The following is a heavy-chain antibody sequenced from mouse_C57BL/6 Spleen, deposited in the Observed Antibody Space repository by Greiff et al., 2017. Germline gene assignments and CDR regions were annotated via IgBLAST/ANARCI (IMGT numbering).Heavy chain of an antibody. CDR2: IDPSDCYT. D-gene: IGHD4-1*01. CDR3: TRLTGNYMDY. J-gene: IGHJ2*01. CDR1: GYTFTSYW. Sequence: VQLQQPGAELVRPGTSVKLPCKASGYTFTSYWMHWVKQRPGQGLEWIGVIDPSDCYTNYNQKFKGKATLTVDTSSSTAYMQLSSLTSEDSAVYYGTRLTGNYMDYWGQGTTLTVSS. V-gene: IGHV1-59*01.